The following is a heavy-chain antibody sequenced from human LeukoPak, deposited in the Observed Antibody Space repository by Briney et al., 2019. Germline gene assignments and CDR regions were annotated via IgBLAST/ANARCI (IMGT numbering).Heavy chain of an antibody. Sequence: SVKVSCKASGYTFNTYGITWVRQAPGQGLEWMGWITTYNGNTNYAQKVQGRVTMTKDTSTSTAYMELRSLTSDDTAVYYCARGVIQMDYWGQGTLVTASS. CDR1: GYTFNTYG. D-gene: IGHD2/OR15-2a*01. CDR3: ARGVIQMDY. CDR2: ITTYNGNT. V-gene: IGHV1-18*01. J-gene: IGHJ4*02.